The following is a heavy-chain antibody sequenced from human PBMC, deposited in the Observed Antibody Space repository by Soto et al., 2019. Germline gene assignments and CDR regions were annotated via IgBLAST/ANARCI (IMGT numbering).Heavy chain of an antibody. Sequence: QVQLVQSGAEVKKPGSSVKVSCKASGGTFSSYSISWVRQAPGQGLEWMGRSIPILGIANYAQKVQGRVTITADKSTSTAYRELSSQRSADTAVYYCASSSWVLRDYWGQGTLVTVSS. D-gene: IGHD1-26*01. J-gene: IGHJ4*02. CDR1: GGTFSSYS. CDR2: SIPILGIA. CDR3: ASSSWVLRDY. V-gene: IGHV1-69*02.